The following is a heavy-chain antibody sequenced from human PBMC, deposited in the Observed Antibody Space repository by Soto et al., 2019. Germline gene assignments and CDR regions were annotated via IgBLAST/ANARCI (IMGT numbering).Heavy chain of an antibody. CDR3: ARAVPYYYDSSGSYYDY. V-gene: IGHV4-31*03. CDR2: IYYSGST. J-gene: IGHJ4*02. Sequence: PSETLSLTCTVSGGSISSGGYYWSWIRQHPGKGLEWIGYIYYSGSTYYNPSLKSRVTISVDTSKNQFSLKLSSVTAADTAVYYCARAVPYYYDSSGSYYDYWGQGTLVTVSS. CDR1: GGSISSGGYY. D-gene: IGHD3-22*01.